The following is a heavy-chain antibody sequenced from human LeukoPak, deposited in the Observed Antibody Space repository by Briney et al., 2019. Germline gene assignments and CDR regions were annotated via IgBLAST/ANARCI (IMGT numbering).Heavy chain of an antibody. V-gene: IGHV1-8*01. J-gene: IGHJ5*02. D-gene: IGHD2-15*01. CDR3: ARDPAYIVVVVAASPAGWFDP. CDR1: GYIFTDYH. Sequence: ASVKVSCKASGYIFTDYHINWVRQATGQGLEWMGWMSPNSGDTGYAQKFQGRVTMTRDTSISTTYMELSRLRSDDTAVYYCARDPAYIVVVVAASPAGWFDPWGQGTLVTVSS. CDR2: MSPNSGDT.